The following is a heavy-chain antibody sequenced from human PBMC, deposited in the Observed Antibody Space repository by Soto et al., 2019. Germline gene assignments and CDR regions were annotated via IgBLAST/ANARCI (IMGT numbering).Heavy chain of an antibody. CDR3: ARDRGVAPPVAGNTHYYYYMDV. CDR2: ISAYNGDT. Sequence: QDQLVQSGGEVKKPGASVKVSCKASGYSFTNYGITWVRQAPGQGFEWMGWISAYNGDTNYAQKLQGRVTMTTDESPSTADLELRSLRSDDTAVYYCARDRGVAPPVAGNTHYYYYMDVWGKGTTVTVSS. CDR1: GYSFTNYG. D-gene: IGHD6-19*01. J-gene: IGHJ6*03. V-gene: IGHV1-18*01.